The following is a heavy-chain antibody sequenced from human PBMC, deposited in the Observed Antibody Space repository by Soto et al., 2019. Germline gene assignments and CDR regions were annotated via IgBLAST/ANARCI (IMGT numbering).Heavy chain of an antibody. D-gene: IGHD3-3*01. V-gene: IGHV3-23*01. CDR3: AKDLRITIFGVVISLDY. CDR1: GFTFSSYA. CDR2: ISGSGGST. Sequence: GGSLRLSCAASGFTFSSYAMSWVRQAPGKGLEWVSAISGSGGSTYYADYVKGRFTISRDNSKNTLYLQMNSLRAEDTAVYYCAKDLRITIFGVVISLDYWGQGTLVTVSS. J-gene: IGHJ4*02.